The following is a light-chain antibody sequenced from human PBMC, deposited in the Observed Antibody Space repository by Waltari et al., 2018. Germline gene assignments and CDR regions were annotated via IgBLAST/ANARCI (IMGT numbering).Light chain of an antibody. V-gene: IGKV4-1*01. J-gene: IGKJ1*01. Sequence: DIVLIQAPDSLAVSLGATATSSCTARPSVLYSYNKKNYLAWYQKQPGQPPKLLIYWASTRESGVPDRFSGSGSGTDFTLTISSLQAEDVAVYYCQQDYSTPWTFGQGTKVEIK. CDR3: QQDYSTPWT. CDR2: WAS. CDR1: PSVLYSYNKKNY.